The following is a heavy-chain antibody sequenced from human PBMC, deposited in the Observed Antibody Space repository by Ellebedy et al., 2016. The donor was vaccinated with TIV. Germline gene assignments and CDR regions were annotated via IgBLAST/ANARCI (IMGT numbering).Heavy chain of an antibody. D-gene: IGHD6-13*01. J-gene: IGHJ5*02. CDR3: ASRAASRYSDNNWFDP. V-gene: IGHV3-48*02. CDR1: GFNFGDYS. Sequence: GESLKISCAGSGFNFGDYSMNWVRQAPGKGLEWISYINAGGERIYYADSVKGRFTISRDNARNILYLHMNSLRDEDTAVYYCASRAASRYSDNNWFDPWGQGSPVTVSS. CDR2: INAGGERI.